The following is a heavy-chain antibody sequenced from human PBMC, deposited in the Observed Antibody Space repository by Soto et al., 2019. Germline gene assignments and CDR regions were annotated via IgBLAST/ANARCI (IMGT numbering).Heavy chain of an antibody. D-gene: IGHD3-10*01. CDR1: GGSFSCYY. CDR2: IYHSGNT. J-gene: IGHJ4*02. CDR3: ARRWGEGRVDY. Sequence: SETLSLTCAVYGGSFSCYYGSWIRQPPGKGLEWIGEIYHSGNTNYNPSLKSRVTMAVDKSRNQFSLKLSSVTAADTAVYYCARRWGEGRVDYWGQGTLVTVSS. V-gene: IGHV4-34*01.